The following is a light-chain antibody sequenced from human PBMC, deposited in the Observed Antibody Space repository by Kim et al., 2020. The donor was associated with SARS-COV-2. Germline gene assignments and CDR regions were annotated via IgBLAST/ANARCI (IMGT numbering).Light chain of an antibody. Sequence: VSPGERATLSCRASQSVSSSLAWYQQKPGQAPRLLIYGASTRATGIPARFSGSGSGTEFTLTISSLQSEDFAVYYCQQYNNWPYTFGQGTKLEI. V-gene: IGKV3-15*01. CDR2: GAS. CDR1: QSVSSS. J-gene: IGKJ2*01. CDR3: QQYNNWPYT.